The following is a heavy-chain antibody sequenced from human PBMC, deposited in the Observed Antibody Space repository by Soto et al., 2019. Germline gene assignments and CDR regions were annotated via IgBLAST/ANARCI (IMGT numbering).Heavy chain of an antibody. J-gene: IGHJ3*02. V-gene: IGHV3-23*01. CDR1: GFTFSSYA. CDR3: AKDCSSTSCYDGDAFDI. Sequence: PGGSLRLSCAASGFTFSSYAMSWVRQAPGKGLEWVSAISGSGGSTYYADSVKGRFTISGDNSKNKLYLQMNSLKAEDTVVYYCAKDCSSTSCYDGDAFDIWGQGTMVTVSS. CDR2: ISGSGGST. D-gene: IGHD2-2*01.